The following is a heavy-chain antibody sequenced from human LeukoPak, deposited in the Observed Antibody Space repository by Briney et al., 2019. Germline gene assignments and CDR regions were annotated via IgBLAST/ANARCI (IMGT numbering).Heavy chain of an antibody. Sequence: SQTLSLTCSISGDSVSSNSAAWTWIRQSPSRGLEWLGRTYYRSKWYNDYAVSVKSRITISPDTSKNQFSLQLNSVTPEDTAVYYCASGSSGNFQHWGQGTLVTVSS. CDR1: GDSVSSNSAA. CDR3: ASGSSGNFQH. V-gene: IGHV6-1*01. CDR2: TYYRSKWYN. J-gene: IGHJ1*01. D-gene: IGHD6-19*01.